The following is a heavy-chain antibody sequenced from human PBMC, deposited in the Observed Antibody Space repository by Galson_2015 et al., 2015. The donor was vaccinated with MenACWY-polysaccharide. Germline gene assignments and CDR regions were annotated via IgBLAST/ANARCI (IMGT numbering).Heavy chain of an antibody. CDR3: ARDYYGSESYIGVWFDP. CDR1: GFTFSTYS. V-gene: IGHV3-48*02. Sequence: SLRLSCAASGFTFSTYSMNWVRQAPGKGLEWVSYISSSSSTIYYADSVKGRFTISRDNAKNSLYLQMNTLRDEDTAVYYCARDYYGSESYIGVWFDPWGQGTLVTVSS. J-gene: IGHJ5*02. D-gene: IGHD3-10*01. CDR2: ISSSSSTI.